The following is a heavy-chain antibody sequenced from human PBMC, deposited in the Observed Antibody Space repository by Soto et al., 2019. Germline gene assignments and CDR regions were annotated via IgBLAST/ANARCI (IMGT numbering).Heavy chain of an antibody. V-gene: IGHV1-18*01. CDR2: ISAYTGNT. CDR1: GYTFNTFG. Sequence: ASVKVSCKTSGYTFNTFGISWVRQAPGQGLEWMGWISAYTGNTNYAQKLQGRVTMTTDTATNTAYMELRSLRSDDTAVYYRARVLGHSRSWWRHSAFDIWGQVTMVIVSS. D-gene: IGHD6-13*01. J-gene: IGHJ3*02. CDR3: ARVLGHSRSWWRHSAFDI.